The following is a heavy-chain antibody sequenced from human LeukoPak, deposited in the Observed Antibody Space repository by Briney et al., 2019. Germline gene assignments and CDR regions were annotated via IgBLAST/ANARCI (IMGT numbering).Heavy chain of an antibody. CDR1: GFTVRSNY. CDR3: AREDYYGSGSPDY. Sequence: GVSLRLSSAASGFTVRSNYMSWVRQAPGKGLEWVSVIYSGGSTYYADSVKGRFTISRDNSKNTLYLQMNSLRAEDTAVYYCAREDYYGSGSPDYWGQGTLVTVSS. V-gene: IGHV3-53*01. D-gene: IGHD3-10*01. CDR2: IYSGGST. J-gene: IGHJ4*02.